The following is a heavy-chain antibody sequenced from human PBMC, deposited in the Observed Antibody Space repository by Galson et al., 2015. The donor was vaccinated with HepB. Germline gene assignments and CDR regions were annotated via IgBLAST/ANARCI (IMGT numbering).Heavy chain of an antibody. J-gene: IGHJ4*02. Sequence: LSCAVSGFSFSDYWMTWVRQVPGKGLEWVANIKQDGGEKHYVESVKGRFTISRDNAKNSLYLQMNSLSAEDTAVYFCARDWDYYGSGSYLGYWGQGTPVTVSS. CDR3: ARDWDYYGSGSYLGY. D-gene: IGHD3-10*01. V-gene: IGHV3-7*01. CDR1: GFSFSDYW. CDR2: IKQDGGEK.